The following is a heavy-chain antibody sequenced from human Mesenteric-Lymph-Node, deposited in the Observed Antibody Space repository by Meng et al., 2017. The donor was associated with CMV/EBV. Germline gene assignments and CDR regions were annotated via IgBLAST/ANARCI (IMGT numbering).Heavy chain of an antibody. V-gene: IGHV3-30*04. Sequence: GESLKISCAASGFTFSSYAMHWVRQAPGKGLEWVAVISYDGSNKYYADSVKGRFTISRDNFKNILFLQMNSLRVEDTAVYYCPFAVAGSDAFDIWGHGTTVTVSS. D-gene: IGHD6-19*01. J-gene: IGHJ3*02. CDR3: PFAVAGSDAFDI. CDR2: ISYDGSNK. CDR1: GFTFSSYA.